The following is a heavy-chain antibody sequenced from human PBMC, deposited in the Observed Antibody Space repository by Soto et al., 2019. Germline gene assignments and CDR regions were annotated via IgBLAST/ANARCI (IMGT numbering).Heavy chain of an antibody. CDR1: GGPFSGYY. V-gene: IGHV4-34*01. J-gene: IGHJ6*02. D-gene: IGHD6-6*01. CDR2: INHSGST. CDR3: ARGGAARTSFYYYYGMDV. Sequence: PSETLSLTCAVYGGPFSGYYWSWIRQPPGKGLEWIGEINHSGSTNYNPSLKSRVTISVDTSKNQFSLKLSSVTAADTAVYYCARGGAARTSFYYYYGMDVWGQGTTVTVSS.